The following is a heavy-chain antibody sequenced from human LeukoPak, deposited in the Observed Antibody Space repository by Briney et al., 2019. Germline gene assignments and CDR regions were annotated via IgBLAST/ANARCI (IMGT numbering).Heavy chain of an antibody. CDR3: ARDYNYDSSAHDDALDI. D-gene: IGHD3-22*01. J-gene: IGHJ3*02. CDR2: IIPIFHTP. V-gene: IGHV1-69*05. CDR1: GGTFSSHG. Sequence: GASVKASCKTSGGTFSSHGISWVRQAPGQGLEWMGGIIPIFHTPNYAQNFQDRLTITTDESTNTVYMELSSLRSEDTAVYYCARDYNYDSSAHDDALDIWGQGTRVTVSS.